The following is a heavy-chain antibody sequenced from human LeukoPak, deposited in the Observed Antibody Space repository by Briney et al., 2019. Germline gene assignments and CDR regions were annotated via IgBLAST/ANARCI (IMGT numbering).Heavy chain of an antibody. J-gene: IGHJ6*02. Sequence: SETLSLTCTVSGGSISSYYWSWIRQPPGKGLEWIGYIYYSGSTNYNPSLKSRVTISVDTSKNQFSLKLSPVTAADTAVYYCARVGVGVVVPAANYYGMDVWGQGTTVTVSS. D-gene: IGHD2-2*01. V-gene: IGHV4-59*01. CDR2: IYYSGST. CDR3: ARVGVGVVVPAANYYGMDV. CDR1: GGSISSYY.